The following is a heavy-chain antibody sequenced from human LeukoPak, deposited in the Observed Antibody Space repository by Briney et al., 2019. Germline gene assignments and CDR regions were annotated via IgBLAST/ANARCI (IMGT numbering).Heavy chain of an antibody. J-gene: IGHJ6*03. CDR3: ARFGGYGSGSYRYYYYYYMDV. CDR1: GGSISYSNSY. V-gene: IGHV4-39*07. D-gene: IGHD3-10*01. Sequence: SETLSLTCTVSGGSISYSNSYWGWLRQPPGTGLEWIGNIYFSGSTYYKQSLKSRVTISVNTSKNQFSLKLSSVTAADTAVYYCARFGGYGSGSYRYYYYYYMDVWGKGTTVTISS. CDR2: IYFSGST.